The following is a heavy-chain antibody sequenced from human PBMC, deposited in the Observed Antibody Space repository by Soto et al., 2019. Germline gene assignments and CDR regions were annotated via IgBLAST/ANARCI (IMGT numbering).Heavy chain of an antibody. J-gene: IGHJ4*02. V-gene: IGHV3-21*01. CDR1: GFTFSSYS. CDR2: ISSSSSYI. CDR3: ARDHFTIAAAGTSRGSFDY. D-gene: IGHD6-13*01. Sequence: EVQLVESGGGLVKPGGSLRLSCAASGFTFSSYSMNWVRQAPGKGLEWVSSISSSSSYIYYADSVKGRFTISRDNAKNSMYLQMNSMEAEDTAVYYCARDHFTIAAAGTSRGSFDYWGQETLVTVSS.